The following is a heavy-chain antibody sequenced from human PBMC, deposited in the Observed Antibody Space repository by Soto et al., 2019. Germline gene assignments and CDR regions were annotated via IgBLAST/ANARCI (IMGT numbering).Heavy chain of an antibody. D-gene: IGHD5-18*01. V-gene: IGHV5-51*01. J-gene: IGHJ4*02. CDR2: IYPADSDT. CDR3: ASRRGYSSGSYYFDY. CDR1: GYSFTSYW. Sequence: PGESLKISCKGSGYSFTSYWIAWVRQMPGKGLEWMGIIYPADSDTRYSPSFQGQVTISADKSTNTAYLQWSSLKASDTAMYYCASRRGYSSGSYYFDYWGQGTLVTVSS.